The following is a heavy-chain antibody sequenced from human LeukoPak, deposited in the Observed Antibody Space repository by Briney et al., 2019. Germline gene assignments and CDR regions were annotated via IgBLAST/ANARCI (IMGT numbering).Heavy chain of an antibody. CDR1: GFTFSSYA. D-gene: IGHD3-22*01. CDR3: ARAKDNSGRGAFDM. J-gene: IGHJ3*02. V-gene: IGHV3-23*01. Sequence: PGGSLRLSCAASGFTFSSYAMSWVRQAPGKGLEWVSAISGSGGSTYYADSVKGRFTISRDNSKNTLYLQMNSLRAEDTAVYYCARAKDNSGRGAFDMWGQGTMVTVSS. CDR2: ISGSGGST.